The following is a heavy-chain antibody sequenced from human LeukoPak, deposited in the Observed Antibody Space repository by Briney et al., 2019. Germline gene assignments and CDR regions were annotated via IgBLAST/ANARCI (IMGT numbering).Heavy chain of an antibody. J-gene: IGHJ4*02. CDR3: ARQGAGVSLDY. CDR2: FNPGDSDS. D-gene: IGHD2-8*01. CDR1: GYTFTNYW. Sequence: GESLKIFCKGAGYTFTNYWIGWVRQLPGKGLEWMGIFNPGDSDSRYSPSFQGQVTISADKSINTAYLQWSSLKASDTAMYYCARQGAGVSLDYWGQGTLVTVSS. V-gene: IGHV5-51*01.